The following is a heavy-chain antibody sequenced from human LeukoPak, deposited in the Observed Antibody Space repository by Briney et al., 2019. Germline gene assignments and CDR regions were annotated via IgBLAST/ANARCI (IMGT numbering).Heavy chain of an antibody. J-gene: IGHJ5*02. CDR3: ARDVTYHGGDWFDP. CDR2: ISSTACSI. D-gene: IGHD4-23*01. V-gene: IGHV3-48*04. CDR1: EFTFSSYS. Sequence: GGSLRLSCAASEFTFSSYSMSWVRQAPGKGLEWVSYISSTACSIYYADSVKGRFTISRDNAKNSLYLQMNSLRAEDTAVYYCARDVTYHGGDWFDPWGQGTLVTVSS.